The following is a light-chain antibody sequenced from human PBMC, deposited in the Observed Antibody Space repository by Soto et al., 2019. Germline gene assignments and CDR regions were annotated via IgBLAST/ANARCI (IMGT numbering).Light chain of an antibody. CDR3: QQAYRSSWT. V-gene: IGKV1-8*01. J-gene: IGKJ1*01. Sequence: AIRMTQSPSSFSASTGGRVTITCRASPGISSYLNWYQQKPWKAPKLLSYSASTLQSGVPSRFSGSGSLTDFTLTISSLQPEDFATYYCQQAYRSSWTFGPGTKVDI. CDR1: PGISSY. CDR2: SAS.